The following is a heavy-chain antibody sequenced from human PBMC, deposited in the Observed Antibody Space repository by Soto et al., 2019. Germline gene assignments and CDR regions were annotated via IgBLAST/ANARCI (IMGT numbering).Heavy chain of an antibody. CDR3: ARDSEKWPYDNWFDP. V-gene: IGHV3-21*01. J-gene: IGHJ5*02. D-gene: IGHD5-12*01. Sequence: GGSLRLSCAASGFTFSSYSMNWVRQAPGKGLEWVSSVSSSSSYIYYADSVKGRFTISRDNAKNSLYLQMNSLRAEDTAVYYCARDSEKWPYDNWFDPWGQGTLVTVSS. CDR1: GFTFSSYS. CDR2: VSSSSSYI.